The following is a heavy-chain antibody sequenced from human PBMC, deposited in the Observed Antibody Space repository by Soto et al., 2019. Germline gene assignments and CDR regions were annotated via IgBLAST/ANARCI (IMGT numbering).Heavy chain of an antibody. Sequence: SLRLSCTASGFTFSDYYMSWIRQAPGKGLEWLAYISGSGSTTYYTDSVKGRFAISRDNARTSLYLQINSLRVEDSAVYYCARSSLTYFEFWGQGTLVTVS. CDR3: ARSSLTYFEF. J-gene: IGHJ4*02. V-gene: IGHV3-11*01. CDR1: GFTFSDYY. CDR2: ISGSGSTT.